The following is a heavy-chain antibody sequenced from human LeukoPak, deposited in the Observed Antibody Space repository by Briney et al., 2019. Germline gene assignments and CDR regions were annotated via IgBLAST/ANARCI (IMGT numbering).Heavy chain of an antibody. Sequence: GGSLRLSCAASGFTFSSYWMSWVRQAPGKGLEWVANIKQDGSEKYYVDSVKGRFTISRDNAKNSLYLQMNSLRAEDTAVYYCAREASSSWWGFDYWGQGTLVTVSS. D-gene: IGHD6-13*01. CDR1: GFTFSSYW. CDR3: AREASSSWWGFDY. V-gene: IGHV3-7*03. CDR2: IKQDGSEK. J-gene: IGHJ4*02.